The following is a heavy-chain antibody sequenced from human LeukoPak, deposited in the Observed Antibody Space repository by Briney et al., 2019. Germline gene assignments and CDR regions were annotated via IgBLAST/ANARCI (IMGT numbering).Heavy chain of an antibody. V-gene: IGHV1-24*01. Sequence: ASVKVSCKVSGYTLTELSMHWVRQAPGKGLEWMGGFDPEDGETIYAQKFQGRVTMTEDTSTDTAYMELSSLRSEDTAVYYCATYALGRPGLGYWGQGTQVTVSS. CDR3: ATYALGRPGLGY. CDR1: GYTLTELS. D-gene: IGHD2-8*01. CDR2: FDPEDGET. J-gene: IGHJ4*02.